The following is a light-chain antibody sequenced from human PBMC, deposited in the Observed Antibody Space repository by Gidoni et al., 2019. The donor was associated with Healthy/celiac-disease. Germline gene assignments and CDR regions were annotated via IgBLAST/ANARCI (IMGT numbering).Light chain of an antibody. CDR3: QQYDNHPPT. Sequence: IQLTHSPSSLSASVGDRVTITCQASQDISNYLNWYQQKPGKAPKLLIYDASNLETGFPSKFSGSGSGTDFTFTISSLQPEDIATYYCQQYDNHPPTFGGGTKVEIK. J-gene: IGKJ4*01. V-gene: IGKV1-33*01. CDR1: QDISNY. CDR2: DAS.